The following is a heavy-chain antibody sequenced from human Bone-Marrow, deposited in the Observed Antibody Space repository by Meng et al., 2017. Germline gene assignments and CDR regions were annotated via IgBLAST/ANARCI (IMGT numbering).Heavy chain of an antibody. V-gene: IGHV1-46*01. CDR3: ASDYVELGEEDAFDI. CDR2: INPSCGST. D-gene: IGHD3-16*01. CDR1: GYTFTSYY. Sequence: ASVMVSCKASGYTFTSYYMHWVRQAPGQGLEWMGIINPSCGSTSYAQKFQGRVTMTRNTSTSTVYRERSSLRAEDTAVYYCASDYVELGEEDAFDIWGQGTMVTVSS. J-gene: IGHJ3*02.